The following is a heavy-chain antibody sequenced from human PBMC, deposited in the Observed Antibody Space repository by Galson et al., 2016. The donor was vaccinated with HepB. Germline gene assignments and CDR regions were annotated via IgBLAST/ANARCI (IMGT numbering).Heavy chain of an antibody. CDR2: ISYDANNK. J-gene: IGHJ6*02. CDR1: GFTFSSYG. V-gene: IGHV3-30*18. D-gene: IGHD1-26*01. Sequence: SLRLSCAASGFTFSSYGMHWVRQAPGKGLEWVALISYDANNKYYADSVKGRFTISRDNSKNTLYLEMNSLRAEDTAVYYCAKDERGSYYYYGMDVWGQGTTVTVSS. CDR3: AKDERGSYYYYGMDV.